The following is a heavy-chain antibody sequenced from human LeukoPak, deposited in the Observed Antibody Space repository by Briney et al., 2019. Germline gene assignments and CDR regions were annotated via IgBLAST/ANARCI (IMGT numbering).Heavy chain of an antibody. J-gene: IGHJ4*02. CDR2: INQGGSEK. D-gene: IGHD6-19*01. CDR1: GFTFSSYW. Sequence: PAGGSLRLSCAASGFTFSSYWMSWVRQAPGKGLEWVANINQGGSEKYYLNSVKGRFTISRDNAKNSLYLQMNSLRTDDTAIYYCVRDGSGYDYWGQGTLVSVFS. V-gene: IGHV3-7*05. CDR3: VRDGSGYDY.